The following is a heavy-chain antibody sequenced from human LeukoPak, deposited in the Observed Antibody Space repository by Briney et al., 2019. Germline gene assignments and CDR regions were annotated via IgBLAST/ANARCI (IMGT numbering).Heavy chain of an antibody. CDR2: IYYNGSS. Sequence: PSETLSLTCPVSGGSISSYYWSWIRQPPGEGLEWIGYIYYNGSSHYKPPLKSRVTISVDTSKNQFSLKLSSVTAADTAAYYCARGVWSSIYVYVWGSYRNDAFDIWGQGTMVTVSS. J-gene: IGHJ3*02. CDR1: GGSISSYY. CDR3: ARGVWSSIYVYVWGSYRNDAFDI. D-gene: IGHD3-16*02. V-gene: IGHV4-59*01.